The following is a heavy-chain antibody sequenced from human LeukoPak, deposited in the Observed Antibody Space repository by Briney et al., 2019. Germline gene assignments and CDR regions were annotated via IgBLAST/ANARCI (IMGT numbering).Heavy chain of an antibody. CDR1: GFSFSRHA. J-gene: IGHJ4*02. V-gene: IGHV3-23*01. CDR3: AKKYGQIPSFDY. Sequence: PGGSLRLSCTASGFSFSRHAMNWVRQAPGKGLEWVSVLSGSGGNTFYAASVKGRFTISRDNSKNTLYLQMNSLRVEDTAVYYCAKKYGQIPSFDYWGQGTLVTVSS. CDR2: LSGSGGNT. D-gene: IGHD2-2*01.